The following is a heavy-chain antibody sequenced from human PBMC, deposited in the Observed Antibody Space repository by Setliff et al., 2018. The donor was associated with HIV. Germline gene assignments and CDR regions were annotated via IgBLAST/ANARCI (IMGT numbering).Heavy chain of an antibody. Sequence: PSETLSLTCAVYGGSFSAYYWSWIRQTPGKGLEWIGSMYYTGSTYYNPSLKSRVTISIDTSKNQFSLKLNSVTAADTAMYYCARDGGSSGWYFVLGYSDYWGPGTLVTVSS. CDR3: ARDGGSSGWYFVLGYSDY. CDR1: GGSFSAYY. V-gene: IGHV4-34*01. CDR2: MYYTGST. J-gene: IGHJ4*02. D-gene: IGHD6-19*01.